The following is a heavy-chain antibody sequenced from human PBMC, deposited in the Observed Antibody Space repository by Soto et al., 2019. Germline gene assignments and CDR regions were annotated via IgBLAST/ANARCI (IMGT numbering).Heavy chain of an antibody. J-gene: IGHJ6*02. Sequence: ASVKVSCKASGYTFTGYYMHWVRQAPGQGLEWMGWINPNSGGTNYAQKFQGRVTMTRDTSISTAYMELSRLRSDDTAVYYCARLYSSSSVYYYYGMDVWGQGTTVTVSS. CDR2: INPNSGGT. CDR3: ARLYSSSSVYYYYGMDV. CDR1: GYTFTGYY. V-gene: IGHV1-2*02. D-gene: IGHD6-6*01.